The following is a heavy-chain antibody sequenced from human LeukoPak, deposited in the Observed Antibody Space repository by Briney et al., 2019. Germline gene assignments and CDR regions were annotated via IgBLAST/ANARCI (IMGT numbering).Heavy chain of an antibody. Sequence: GESLKLSCKGSGYSFTTYWIGWVRETPGKGLEWVGIIYPGESDTRYSPSFQGQVTISADKSTSTAYLQWSSLKASDTAMYYCARLPTIYGWGSYFDSWGQGTLVTVSS. J-gene: IGHJ4*02. CDR2: IYPGESDT. CDR3: ARLPTIYGWGSYFDS. V-gene: IGHV5-51*01. CDR1: GYSFTTYW. D-gene: IGHD3-10*01.